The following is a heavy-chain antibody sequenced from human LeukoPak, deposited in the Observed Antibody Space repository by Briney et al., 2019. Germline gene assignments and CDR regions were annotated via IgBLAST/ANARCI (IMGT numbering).Heavy chain of an antibody. Sequence: SETLSLTCTVSGGSTSSYYWSWIRQPPGKGLEWIGYIYYSGSTNYNPSLKSRVTISVDTSKNQFSLKLSSVTAADTAVYYCARSYVNGAPFDYWGQGTLVTVSS. V-gene: IGHV4-59*08. J-gene: IGHJ4*02. CDR1: GGSTSSYY. D-gene: IGHD3-10*02. CDR2: IYYSGST. CDR3: ARSYVNGAPFDY.